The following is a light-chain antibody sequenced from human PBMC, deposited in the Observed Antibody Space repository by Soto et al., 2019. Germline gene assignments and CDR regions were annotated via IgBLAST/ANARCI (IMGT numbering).Light chain of an antibody. CDR1: SSNIGSNT. Sequence: QSVLTQPPSASETPGQRVTISCSGSSSNIGSNTVNWYQQLPGTAPKLLIYNNNQRPSGVPDRFSGSKSGTSASLAISGLQCEDEADYFCAAWDDSLNGHWVFGGGTKLTVL. CDR2: NNN. V-gene: IGLV1-44*01. CDR3: AAWDDSLNGHWV. J-gene: IGLJ3*02.